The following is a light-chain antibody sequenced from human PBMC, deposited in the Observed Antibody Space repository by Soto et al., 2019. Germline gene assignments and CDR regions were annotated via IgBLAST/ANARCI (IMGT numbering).Light chain of an antibody. V-gene: IGKV3-20*01. CDR1: QSVSSNY. J-gene: IGKJ2*01. Sequence: EIVLTQSPGTLSLSPGERATLSCRASQSVSSNYLAWYQQKPGQAPRLLIYGASNRASGIPDRFSGGASGTGITLTINSLEPEVFAVYFCHQYGGSPPFTFGQGTKVEIK. CDR3: HQYGGSPPFT. CDR2: GAS.